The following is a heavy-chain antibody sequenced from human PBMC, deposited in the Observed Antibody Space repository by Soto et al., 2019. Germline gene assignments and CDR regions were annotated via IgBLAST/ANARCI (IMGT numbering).Heavy chain of an antibody. CDR1: GYTFTSYG. CDR2: ISAYNGNT. D-gene: IGHD3-10*01. J-gene: IGHJ4*02. V-gene: IGHV1-18*01. Sequence: QVQLVQSGAEVKKPGASVKVSCKASGYTFTSYGISWVRQAPGQGLEWMGWISAYNGNTNYAQKLQGRVTMTTDTSTRTAYRELRSLRSDDTAVYYCERDLLWFGELLSTNYFDYWGQGTLVTVSS. CDR3: ERDLLWFGELLSTNYFDY.